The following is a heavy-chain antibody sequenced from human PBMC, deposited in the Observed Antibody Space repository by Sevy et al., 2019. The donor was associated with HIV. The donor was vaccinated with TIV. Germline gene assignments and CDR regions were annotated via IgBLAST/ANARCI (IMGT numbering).Heavy chain of an antibody. Sequence: GGSLRLSCAASGFTFSSYGMHWVRQAPGKGLEWVAVIWYDGSNKYYADSVKGRFTISRDNSKNTLYLQMNSLRAEETAVYYCARDLTIFGVVINYYGMDVWGQGTTVTVSS. V-gene: IGHV3-33*01. CDR1: GFTFSSYG. CDR2: IWYDGSNK. CDR3: ARDLTIFGVVINYYGMDV. J-gene: IGHJ6*02. D-gene: IGHD3-3*01.